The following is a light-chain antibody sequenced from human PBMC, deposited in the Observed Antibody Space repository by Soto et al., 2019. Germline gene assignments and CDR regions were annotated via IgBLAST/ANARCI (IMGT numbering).Light chain of an antibody. J-gene: IGKJ5*01. CDR3: QQLHSYPIT. V-gene: IGKV1-9*01. CDR1: QDMSTY. CDR2: GAS. Sequence: DIQLTQSPSFLSASVGDRVTISCRASQDMSTYVAWYQQKPGEAPKLLIYGASTLRSGVPSRFSGSEPGAVFTLTISSLQPEDFATYYRQQLHSYPITFGQGTRL.